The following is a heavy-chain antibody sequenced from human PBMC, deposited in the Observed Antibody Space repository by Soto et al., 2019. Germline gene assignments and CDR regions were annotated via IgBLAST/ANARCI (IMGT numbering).Heavy chain of an antibody. J-gene: IGHJ4*02. CDR1: GFTFSTYG. Sequence: GGSLRLSCAASGFTFSTYGMHWVRQAPGKGLEWVAVIWYDGSNKYYADSVKGRFTISRDNSKNTLYLQMNSLRAEDTAVYYCARDWSGSTDPFDYWGRGNLVIGS. CDR2: IWYDGSNK. D-gene: IGHD1-26*01. V-gene: IGHV3-33*01. CDR3: ARDWSGSTDPFDY.